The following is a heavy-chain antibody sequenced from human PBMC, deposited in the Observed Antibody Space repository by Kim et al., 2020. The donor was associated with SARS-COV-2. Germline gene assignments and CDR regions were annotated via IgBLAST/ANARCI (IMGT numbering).Heavy chain of an antibody. CDR3: AGWRGFSGYESKFGP. V-gene: IGHV4-39*01. CDR1: GGSISSSSYY. J-gene: IGHJ5*02. Sequence: SETLSLTCTVSGGSISSSSYYWGWVRQPPGKGLEWIGCIYYSGRTYYNPSLQSRVTISVDTSKNQFSLNLSSVTAPDTAVYYCAGWRGFSGYESKFGPWGQGTLVTVSS. CDR2: IYYSGRT. D-gene: IGHD5-12*01.